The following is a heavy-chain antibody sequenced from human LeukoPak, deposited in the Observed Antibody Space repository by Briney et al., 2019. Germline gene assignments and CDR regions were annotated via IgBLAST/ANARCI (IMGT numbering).Heavy chain of an antibody. J-gene: IGHJ1*01. V-gene: IGHV3-23*01. Sequence: GGSLRLSCAASGFTFSSYAMSWVRQAPGKGLEWVSAISGSGGSTYYADSVKGRFTISRDNPKNTLYLQMNSLRAEDTAVYYCAKDLTTTETTVTAEYFQHWGQGTLVTVS. CDR3: AKDLTTTETTVTAEYFQH. D-gene: IGHD4-17*01. CDR2: ISGSGGST. CDR1: GFTFSSYA.